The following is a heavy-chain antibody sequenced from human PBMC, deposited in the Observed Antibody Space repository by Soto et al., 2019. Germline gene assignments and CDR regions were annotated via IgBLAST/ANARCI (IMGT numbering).Heavy chain of an antibody. D-gene: IGHD3-3*01. J-gene: IGHJ4*02. Sequence: GESLKISCKGSGYHFAGYWIAWVRQMPGKGLELMGIIYPSDSDTRYWPSFQGQVTISADKSISSAYLQWSSLRASDTAMYYCARGGVSTPTFGCCGQGTPVTV. CDR2: IYPSDSDT. CDR1: GYHFAGYW. CDR3: ARGGVSTPTFGC. V-gene: IGHV5-51*01.